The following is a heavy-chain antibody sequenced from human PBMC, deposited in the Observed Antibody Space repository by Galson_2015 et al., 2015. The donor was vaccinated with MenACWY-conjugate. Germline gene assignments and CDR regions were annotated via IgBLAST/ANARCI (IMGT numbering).Heavy chain of an antibody. Sequence: SLRLSCAASGFTLSSYAMSWVRQAPGKGLEWVSAISGSGGSTYYADSVKGRFTISRDNSKNTLYLQMNSLRAEDTAVYYCAKDGRKAMAKAYDYWGQGTLGTVSS. J-gene: IGHJ4*02. CDR3: AKDGRKAMAKAYDY. CDR1: GFTLSSYA. V-gene: IGHV3-23*01. CDR2: ISGSGGST. D-gene: IGHD5-18*01.